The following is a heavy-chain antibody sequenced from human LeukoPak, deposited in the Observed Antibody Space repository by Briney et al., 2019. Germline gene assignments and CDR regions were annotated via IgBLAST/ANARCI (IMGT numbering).Heavy chain of an antibody. D-gene: IGHD3-10*01. V-gene: IGHV4-34*01. CDR3: ARVLQYYYGSGSYRFDP. CDR2: INHSGST. Sequence: PSETLSLTCAVYGGSFSGYYWSWIRQPPGKGLEWIGEINHSGSTNYNPSLKSRVTISVDTSKNQFSLKLSSVTAADTAVYYCARVLQYYYGSGSYRFDPWGQGTLVTVSS. J-gene: IGHJ5*02. CDR1: GGSFSGYY.